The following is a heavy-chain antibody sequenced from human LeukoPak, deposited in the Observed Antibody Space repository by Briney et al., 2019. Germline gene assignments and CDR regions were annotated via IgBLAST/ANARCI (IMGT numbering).Heavy chain of an antibody. J-gene: IGHJ4*02. CDR2: ISYDGSNK. CDR3: AKDGDRTAVAAIDY. CDR1: GFTFSSYG. V-gene: IGHV3-30*18. D-gene: IGHD6-19*01. Sequence: GRSPRLSCAASGFTFSSYGMHWVRQAPGKGLEWVAVISYDGSNKYYADSVKGRFTISRDNSKNTLYLQMNSLRAEDTAVYYCAKDGDRTAVAAIDYWGQGTLVTVSS.